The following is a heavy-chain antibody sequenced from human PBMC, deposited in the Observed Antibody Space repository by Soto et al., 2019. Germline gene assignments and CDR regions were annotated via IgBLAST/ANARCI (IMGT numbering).Heavy chain of an antibody. CDR1: GGTFSSYA. CDR3: ARSPRWMYSGYDPNWYFDL. D-gene: IGHD5-12*01. CDR2: IIPIFGTA. V-gene: IGHV1-69*13. J-gene: IGHJ2*01. Sequence: SVKVSCKASGGTFSSYAISWVRQAPGQGLEWMGGIIPIFGTANYAQKYQGRVTITADESTSTAYMELSSLRSEDTAVYYFARSPRWMYSGYDPNWYFDLWGRGTLVTVSS.